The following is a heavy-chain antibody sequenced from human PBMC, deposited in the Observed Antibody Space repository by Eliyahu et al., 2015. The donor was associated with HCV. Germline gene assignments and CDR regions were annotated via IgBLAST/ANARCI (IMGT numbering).Heavy chain of an antibody. J-gene: IGHJ4*02. CDR2: ISANGGST. Sequence: EVQLLESGGGLVQPGGSLRLSCAASGXXFSXYAMXWVRQAPGKGVEWVAAISANGGSTYYADSVKGRFTISRDSFKNTLYLQMNSLRAEDTAVYFCARSDNNVWYGFNCWGQGTLVTVSS. D-gene: IGHD6-19*01. CDR1: GXXFSXYA. CDR3: ARSDNNVWYGFNC. V-gene: IGHV3-23*01.